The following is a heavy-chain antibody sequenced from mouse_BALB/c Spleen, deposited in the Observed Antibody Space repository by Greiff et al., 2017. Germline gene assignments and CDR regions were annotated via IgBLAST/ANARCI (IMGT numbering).Heavy chain of an antibody. CDR1: GFNIKDNY. CDR2: IDPANGNT. D-gene: IGHD2-3*01. V-gene: IGHV14-3*02. Sequence: VQLQQSGAELVKPGASVKLSCTASGFNIKDNYMHWVKQRPEQGLEWIGRIDPANGNTKYDPKFQGKATITADTSSNTAYLQLSSLTSEDTAVYYCARFYRYAMDYWGQGTSVTVSS. CDR3: ARFYRYAMDY. J-gene: IGHJ4*01.